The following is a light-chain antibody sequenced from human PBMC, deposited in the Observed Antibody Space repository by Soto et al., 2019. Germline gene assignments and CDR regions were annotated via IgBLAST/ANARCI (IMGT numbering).Light chain of an antibody. Sequence: QSVLTQPPSASGTPGQRVTISCSGSSSNIGIYTVNWYQQFPGTAPKLLIYSNNERPSGVPDRFSGSKSGTSASLAISGLQSEDEAEYYCAAWEDSLTGWLFGGGTKLTVL. CDR3: AAWEDSLTGWL. J-gene: IGLJ3*02. CDR2: SNN. CDR1: SSNIGIYT. V-gene: IGLV1-44*01.